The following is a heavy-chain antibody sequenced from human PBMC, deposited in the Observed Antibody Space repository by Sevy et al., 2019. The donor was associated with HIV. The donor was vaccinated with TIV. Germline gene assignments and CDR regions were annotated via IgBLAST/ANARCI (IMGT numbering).Heavy chain of an antibody. V-gene: IGHV1-24*01. CDR3: ATPKYVGYDYESLDI. D-gene: IGHD5-12*01. CDR1: GYTLTKLS. CDR2: FDPEDGET. J-gene: IGHJ3*02. Sequence: ASVKVSCKVSGYTLTKLSMHWVRQAPGKGLEWMGGFDPEDGETIYAQKFQGRVTMTEDTSTDTAYMELSNLRSEDTAVYYCATPKYVGYDYESLDIWGQGTMVTVSS.